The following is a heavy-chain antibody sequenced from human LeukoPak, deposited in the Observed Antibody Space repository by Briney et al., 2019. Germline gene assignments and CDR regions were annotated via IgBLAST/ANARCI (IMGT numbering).Heavy chain of an antibody. D-gene: IGHD1-26*01. CDR3: ARVRRQVGSRWFDS. CDR1: GFPFTNNY. J-gene: IGHJ5*01. Sequence: PGGSLRLSCAASGFPFTNNYMSWVRQAPGKGLEWVSVINIGGSVSYAAPVKGRFTLSRDNSNSTLYLQMNSLRVEDTALYYCARVRRQVGSRWFDSWGQGTLVTVSS. V-gene: IGHV3-53*01. CDR2: INIGGSV.